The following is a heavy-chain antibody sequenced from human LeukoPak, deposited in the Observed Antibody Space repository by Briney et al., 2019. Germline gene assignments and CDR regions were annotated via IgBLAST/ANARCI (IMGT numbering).Heavy chain of an antibody. CDR3: ASTNYRGGTTGYNWFDP. J-gene: IGHJ5*02. CDR1: GFTVSSNY. Sequence: GGSLRLSCAASGFTVSSNYMSWVRQAPGKGLEWVSVIYSCGSTYYADSVKGRFTISRDNSKNTLYLQMNSLRAEDTAMYYCASTNYRGGTTGYNWFDPWGQGTLVTVSS. D-gene: IGHD1-26*01. V-gene: IGHV3-66*03. CDR2: IYSCGST.